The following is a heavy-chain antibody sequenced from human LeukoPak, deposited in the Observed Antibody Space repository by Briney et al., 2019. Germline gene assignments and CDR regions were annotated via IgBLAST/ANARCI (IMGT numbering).Heavy chain of an antibody. CDR1: GLTFSTYA. J-gene: IGHJ3*02. Sequence: PGGSLRLSCAASGLTFSTYAMNWVRQAPGKGLEWVSVIGAGGRFTHYADSVKGRFTISSDKSKNTLFLQMNSLRAEDTALYYCVKELNAFDIWGQGTMVTVSS. CDR3: VKELNAFDI. CDR2: IGAGGRFT. V-gene: IGHV3-23*01.